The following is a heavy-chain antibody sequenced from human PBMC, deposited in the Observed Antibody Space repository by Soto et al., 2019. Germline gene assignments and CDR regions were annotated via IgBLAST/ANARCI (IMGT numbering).Heavy chain of an antibody. V-gene: IGHV1-24*01. Sequence: ASVKVACKVSGYTLTELSVRWRRQAPEKGLEWMGGFDPEDGETIYAQKFQGRVTMTEDTSTDTAYMELSSLRSEDTAVYYCATTLDYDSSGYYYLHDAFDIWGQGTMVTVSS. CDR3: ATTLDYDSSGYYYLHDAFDI. J-gene: IGHJ3*02. CDR2: FDPEDGET. D-gene: IGHD3-22*01. CDR1: GYTLTELS.